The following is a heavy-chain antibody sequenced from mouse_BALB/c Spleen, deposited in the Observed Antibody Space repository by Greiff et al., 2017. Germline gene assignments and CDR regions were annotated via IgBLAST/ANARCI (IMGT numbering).Heavy chain of an antibody. CDR2: INPYNGAT. CDR1: GYSFTGYY. CDR3: ARAITTVEGYYAMDY. V-gene: IGHV1-31*01. Sequence: EVQLQQSGPELVKPGASVKISCKASGYSFTGYYMHWVKQSHVKSLEWIGRINPYNGATSYNQNFKDKASLTVDKSSSTAYMELHSLTSEDSAVYYCARAITTVEGYYAMDYWGQGTSVTVSS. D-gene: IGHD1-1*01. J-gene: IGHJ4*01.